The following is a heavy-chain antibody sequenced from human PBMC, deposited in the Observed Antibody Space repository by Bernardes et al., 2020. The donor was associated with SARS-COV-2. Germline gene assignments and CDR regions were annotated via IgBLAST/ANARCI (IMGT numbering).Heavy chain of an antibody. D-gene: IGHD5-18*01. CDR3: ATAPGAMVTDWFDP. CDR1: GYTLTALS. V-gene: IGHV1-24*01. J-gene: IGHJ5*02. Sequence: ASVKVSCKVSGYTLTALSMHWVRQAPGQGLEWMGGFDPEDGATIYAQKFQGRVTMTEDTSTDTAYMELSSLRSEDTAVYYCATAPGAMVTDWFDPWGQGTLVTVSS. CDR2: FDPEDGAT.